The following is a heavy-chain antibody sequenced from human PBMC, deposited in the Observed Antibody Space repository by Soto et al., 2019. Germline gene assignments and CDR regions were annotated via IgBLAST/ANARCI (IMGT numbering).Heavy chain of an antibody. D-gene: IGHD5-12*01. CDR1: GGTFSSYA. CDR2: IIPIFGTA. Sequence: QVQLVQSGAEVTKPGSSVKVSCKASGGTFSSYAISWVRQAPGQGLEWLGGIIPIFGTANYAQKFQGRVTITADESTSTAYMELSSLSSEDTAVYYCASPRWLQDYGMDVWGQGTTVTVSS. J-gene: IGHJ6*02. V-gene: IGHV1-69*12. CDR3: ASPRWLQDYGMDV.